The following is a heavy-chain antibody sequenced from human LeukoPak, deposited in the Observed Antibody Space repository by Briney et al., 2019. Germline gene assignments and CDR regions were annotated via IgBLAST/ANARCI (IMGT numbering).Heavy chain of an antibody. CDR2: IYYSGDS. J-gene: IGHJ4*02. CDR1: GGSISGSY. D-gene: IGHD6-6*01. Sequence: PSETLCLTCTVSGGSISGSYWSWIRQPPGKGLEWIGYIYYSGDSNYNPSLKSRATISLDTSKNQFSLKVSSVTAADTAIYYCARNTYARPFDSWGQGTLVTVSS. V-gene: IGHV4-59*08. CDR3: ARNTYARPFDS.